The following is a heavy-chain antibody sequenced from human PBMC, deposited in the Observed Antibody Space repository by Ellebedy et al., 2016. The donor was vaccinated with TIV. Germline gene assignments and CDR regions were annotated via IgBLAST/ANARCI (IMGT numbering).Heavy chain of an antibody. Sequence: SETLSLTCNVSGGSVGSNTYYWSWIRQSPGKGLECIGYVFYSGTMKYNPSLRSRVIISVDASKNQFSLKLTSLTAADTAVYYCAGGSGTTQFGFWGQGALVTVSS. D-gene: IGHD1-1*01. CDR2: VFYSGTM. CDR1: GGSVGSNTYY. V-gene: IGHV4-61*01. CDR3: AGGSGTTQFGF. J-gene: IGHJ4*02.